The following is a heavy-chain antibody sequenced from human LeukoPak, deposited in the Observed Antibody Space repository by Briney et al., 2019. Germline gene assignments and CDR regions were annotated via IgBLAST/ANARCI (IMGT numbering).Heavy chain of an antibody. CDR2: ISAYNGNT. CDR1: GYTFTSYG. J-gene: IGHJ4*02. V-gene: IGHV1-18*01. D-gene: IGHD1-7*01. Sequence: ASVKVSCKASGYTFTSYGISWVRQAPGQGLEWMGWISAYNGNTNYAQKLQGRVTMTTDTSTSTAYMELRSLRSDDTAVYYCVRVGQESITGTTLYGYWGQGTLVTVSS. CDR3: VRVGQESITGTTLYGY.